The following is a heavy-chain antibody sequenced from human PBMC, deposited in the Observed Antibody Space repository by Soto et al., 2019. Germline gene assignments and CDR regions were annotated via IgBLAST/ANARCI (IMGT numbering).Heavy chain of an antibody. J-gene: IGHJ6*02. CDR1: EYTFTGHY. V-gene: IGHV1-2*04. Sequence: ASVKVSCKASEYTFTGHYIHWVRQAPGQGLEWMGWINPNSGGTNYAQKFRGWVTMTRDTSISTAYMELSRLRSDDTAVYYCAGVGLHYYYGMDVWGQGTTVTVSS. CDR2: INPNSGGT. CDR3: AGVGLHYYYGMDV.